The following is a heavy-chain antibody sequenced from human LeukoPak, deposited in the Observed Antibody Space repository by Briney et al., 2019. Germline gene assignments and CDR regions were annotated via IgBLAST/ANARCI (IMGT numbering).Heavy chain of an antibody. Sequence: SETLSLTCTVSGGSISSTTYYWGWIRQPPVKGLEWIGTIYYSGTTSYNPSLKSRVAMSVDTSKNQFSLKLSSVTAADTGVYYCGRQRAGATDYWGQGTLVTVSS. CDR1: GGSISSTTYY. V-gene: IGHV4-39*01. D-gene: IGHD1-26*01. CDR2: IYYSGTT. CDR3: GRQRAGATDY. J-gene: IGHJ4*02.